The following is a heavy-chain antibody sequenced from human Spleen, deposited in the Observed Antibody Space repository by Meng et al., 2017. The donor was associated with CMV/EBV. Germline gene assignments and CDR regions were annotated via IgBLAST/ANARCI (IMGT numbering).Heavy chain of an antibody. CDR2: TSSSGSLK. D-gene: IGHD6-6*01. CDR1: GFTFSSYG. V-gene: IGHV3-21*04. Sequence: GESLKISCAASGFTFSSYGMHWIRQSPGKELEWISYTSSSGSLKYYADSVKGRFTISRDNAKNSLFLQLSSLRAEDAAVYYCARGSPSYYFDFWGQGTVVTVSS. CDR3: ARGSPSYYFDF. J-gene: IGHJ4*02.